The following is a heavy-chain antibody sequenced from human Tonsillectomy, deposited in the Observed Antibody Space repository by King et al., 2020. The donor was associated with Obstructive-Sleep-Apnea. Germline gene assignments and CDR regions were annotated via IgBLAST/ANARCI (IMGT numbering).Heavy chain of an antibody. J-gene: IGHJ6*02. CDR1: GFTFSSYA. Sequence: VQLVESGGGVVQPGRSLRLSCAASGFTFSSYAMHWVRQAPGKGLEWVAGISYDGSNKYYADSMKGRFTISRDNSKNTLYLQMNSLRAEDTAVYYCAGDATTVTPYYYYGMDVWGQGTTVTVSS. CDR3: AGDATTVTPYYYYGMDV. CDR2: ISYDGSNK. V-gene: IGHV3-30-3*01. D-gene: IGHD4-17*01.